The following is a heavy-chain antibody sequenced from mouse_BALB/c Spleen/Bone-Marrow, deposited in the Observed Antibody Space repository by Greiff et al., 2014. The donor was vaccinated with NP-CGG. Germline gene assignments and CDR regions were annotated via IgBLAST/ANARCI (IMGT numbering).Heavy chain of an antibody. CDR3: ARKGNYGWFAY. J-gene: IGHJ3*01. Sequence: VQLQQPGPELVKPGASVKISCKASGYSFTAYYIHWAKQSHVKSLEWIGRINPYNGATSYNQNFKDKASLTVDKSSSTAYMELHSLTSEDSAVYYCARKGNYGWFAYWGQGTLVTVSA. V-gene: IGHV1-26*01. CDR1: GYSFTAYY. CDR2: INPYNGAT. D-gene: IGHD2-1*01.